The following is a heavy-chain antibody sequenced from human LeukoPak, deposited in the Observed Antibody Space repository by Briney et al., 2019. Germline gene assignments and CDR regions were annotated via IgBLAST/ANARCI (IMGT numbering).Heavy chain of an antibody. CDR1: GFTVSSNY. V-gene: IGHV3-23*01. CDR2: ISGSGGST. J-gene: IGHJ4*02. D-gene: IGHD3-22*01. CDR3: ANGRVTMIVS. Sequence: GGSLRLSCAASGFTVSSNYMSWVRQAPGKGLEWVSAISGSGGSTYYADSVKGRFTISRDNSKNTLYLQMNSLRAEDTAVYYCANGRVTMIVSWGQGTLVTVSS.